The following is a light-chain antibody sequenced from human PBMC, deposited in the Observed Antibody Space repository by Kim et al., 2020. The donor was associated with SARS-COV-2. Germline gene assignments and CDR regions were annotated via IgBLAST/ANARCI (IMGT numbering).Light chain of an antibody. Sequence: EIVLTQSPGTLSLSPGERATLSCRASQSVTNTYLAWYQQKPGQAPRLLIYGASSRATGIPDRFSGSGSGTDFTLTISRLEPEDFAVYYCQQYGRPPLTFGGGTKVDIK. V-gene: IGKV3-20*01. CDR2: GAS. CDR3: QQYGRPPLT. CDR1: QSVTNTY. J-gene: IGKJ4*01.